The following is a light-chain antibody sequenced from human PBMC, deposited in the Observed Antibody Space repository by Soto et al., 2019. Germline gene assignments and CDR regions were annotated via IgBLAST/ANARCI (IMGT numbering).Light chain of an antibody. Sequence: DIPMTQSPSSVSASVGDRVTITCRASQAISSLLAWFQQKPGEAPRLLIYSASSLHSGVPSRFSGSGSGTDFTLTISSLQPEDFATYYCQQGNSFPLTFGGGTKVEIK. CDR2: SAS. CDR1: QAISSL. CDR3: QQGNSFPLT. J-gene: IGKJ4*01. V-gene: IGKV1-12*01.